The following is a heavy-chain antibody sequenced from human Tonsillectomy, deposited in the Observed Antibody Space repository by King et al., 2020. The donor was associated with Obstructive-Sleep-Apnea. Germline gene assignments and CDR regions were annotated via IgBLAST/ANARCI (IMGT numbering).Heavy chain of an antibody. V-gene: IGHV1-18*01. CDR1: GYTFTSYG. CDR2: ISDYNGHT. CDR3: ARGPPQIIMVRGVIITDWFDP. Sequence: QLVQSGAEVKKPGASVKVSCKASGYTFTSYGISWVRQAPGQGLEWMGWISDYNGHTNYAQKLQGRVTMTTETSTSTAYMELRSLRSDDTAVYYCARGPPQIIMVRGVIITDWFDPWGQGTLVTVSS. D-gene: IGHD3-10*01. J-gene: IGHJ5*02.